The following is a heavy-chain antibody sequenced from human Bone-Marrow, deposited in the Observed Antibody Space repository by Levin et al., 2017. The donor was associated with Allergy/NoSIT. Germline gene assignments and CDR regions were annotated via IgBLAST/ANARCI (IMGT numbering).Heavy chain of an antibody. V-gene: IGHV4-34*01. CDR1: GGSFTGYF. Sequence: SETLSLTCAVDGGSFTGYFWTWIRQPPGKGLEWIGEINHSGSTNYNPSLTSRVTISVDTSKKEFSLNLSSVTAADTAVFYCARGGRWSFSYYFDYWGQGTRVTVSS. D-gene: IGHD3-10*01. CDR3: ARGGRWSFSYYFDY. J-gene: IGHJ4*02. CDR2: INHSGST.